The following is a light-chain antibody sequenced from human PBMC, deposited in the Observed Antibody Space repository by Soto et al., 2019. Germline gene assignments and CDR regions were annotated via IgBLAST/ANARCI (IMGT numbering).Light chain of an antibody. J-gene: IGLJ3*02. CDR1: SSDIGVYNY. CDR2: EVN. V-gene: IGLV2-14*01. CDR3: ASFTTTRTWV. Sequence: QSALTQPASVSGSPGQSITISCTGTSSDIGVYNYVSWFQQHPGKAPKLMIYEVNNRPSGVSDRFSGSKSANTASLTISGLKAVDEADYYCASFTTTRTWVFGAGTKLTVL.